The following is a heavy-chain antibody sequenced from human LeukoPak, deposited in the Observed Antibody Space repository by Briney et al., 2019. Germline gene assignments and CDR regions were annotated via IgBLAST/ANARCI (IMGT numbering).Heavy chain of an antibody. CDR2: FDPEEGEA. D-gene: IGHD3-10*01. CDR1: GYTLTELS. CDR3: ASTRIPMLRGPFDP. V-gene: IGHV1-24*01. Sequence: GAAVKVSCKVSGYTLTELSMHWVRQAPGKGLEWMGGFDPEEGEAIYAQTFQGRVTMTEDTSTDTAYMELSRLRSGDTAVYYCASTRIPMLRGPFDPWGQGTLVTVSS. J-gene: IGHJ5*02.